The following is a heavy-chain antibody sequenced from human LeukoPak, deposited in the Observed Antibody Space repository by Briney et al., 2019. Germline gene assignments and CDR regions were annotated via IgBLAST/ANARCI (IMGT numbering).Heavy chain of an antibody. J-gene: IGHJ6*03. CDR2: ISWDGDNI. Sequence: PGGSLRLSCAASGFTFVDYAMDSVRQAPGKGLEWVALISWDGDNIYYADSVKGRFTISRDNSKNSLYLQMNSLRAEDTALYYCARVYYGSGSLHYYYYYMDVWGKGTTVTISS. CDR3: ARVYYGSGSLHYYYYYMDV. CDR1: GFTFVDYA. D-gene: IGHD3-10*01. V-gene: IGHV3-43D*03.